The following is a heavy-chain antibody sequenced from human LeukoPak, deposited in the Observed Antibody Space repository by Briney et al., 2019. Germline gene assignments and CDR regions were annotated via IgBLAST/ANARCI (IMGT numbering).Heavy chain of an antibody. CDR2: IYTSGST. D-gene: IGHD3-22*01. CDR1: GGSISSYY. J-gene: IGHJ3*02. CDR3: ARHTARRDYDSSGYYYAFDI. V-gene: IGHV4-4*07. Sequence: SETLSLTCTVSGGSISSYYWSWIRQPAGKGLEWIGRIYTSGSTNYNPSLKSRVTMSVDTSKNQFSLKLSSVTAADTAVYYCARHTARRDYDSSGYYYAFDIWGQGTMVTVSS.